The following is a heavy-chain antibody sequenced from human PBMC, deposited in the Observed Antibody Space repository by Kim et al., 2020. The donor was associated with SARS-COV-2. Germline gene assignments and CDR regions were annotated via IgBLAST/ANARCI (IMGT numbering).Heavy chain of an antibody. Sequence: GGSLRLSCVASGFSFSDYHMTWFRQAPGKGLEWVSYITDRSSNTDYADSVKGRFTISRDNAKNSLYLQMNSLRAEDTAVYYCARGGYQFEYWGQGTLVTVSS. CDR2: ITDRSSNT. CDR1: GFSFSDYH. D-gene: IGHD2-2*01. CDR3: ARGGYQFEY. V-gene: IGHV3-11*05. J-gene: IGHJ4*02.